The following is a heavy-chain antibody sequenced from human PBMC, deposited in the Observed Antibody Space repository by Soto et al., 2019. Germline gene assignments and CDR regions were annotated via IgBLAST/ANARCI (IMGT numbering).Heavy chain of an antibody. CDR1: GGSISSGGYY. V-gene: IGHV4-31*03. J-gene: IGHJ5*02. CDR2: IYYSGST. D-gene: IGHD3-10*01. Sequence: QVQLQESGPGLVNPSQTLSLTCTVSGGSISSGGYYWSWMRQHPGKGLEWIGYIYYSGSTYYNPSPKSRGTLSVDTSKNQFSLKLISVTAADTAVYYCARGVSSMVFDPWVQGTLVTVSS. CDR3: ARGVSSMVFDP.